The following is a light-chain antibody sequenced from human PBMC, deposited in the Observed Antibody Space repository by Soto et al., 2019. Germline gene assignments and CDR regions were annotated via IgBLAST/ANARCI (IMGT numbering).Light chain of an antibody. Sequence: QSALTQPASVSGSPGPSITISCTGTSSDVGGYNYVSWYQQHPGKAPKLMIYEVSNRPSGVSNRFSGSKSGNTASLTISGLQAEDEADYYCSSYTSSSTVFGGGTKLNVL. CDR1: SSDVGGYNY. CDR3: SSYTSSSTV. J-gene: IGLJ3*02. CDR2: EVS. V-gene: IGLV2-14*01.